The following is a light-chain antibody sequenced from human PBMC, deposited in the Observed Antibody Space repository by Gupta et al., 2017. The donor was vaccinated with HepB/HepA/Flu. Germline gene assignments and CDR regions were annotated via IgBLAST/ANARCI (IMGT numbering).Light chain of an antibody. Sequence: DIQMTQSPSSLSASVGDRVTITCRARQGISNYLAWYQQKPGKVPKLLIYAASTLQSGVPSRGSGSGSGTDFTLTISSLQPEDVATYYCQKYNSAPETFGQGTKVEIK. J-gene: IGKJ1*01. CDR3: QKYNSAPET. CDR1: QGISNY. CDR2: AAS. V-gene: IGKV1-27*01.